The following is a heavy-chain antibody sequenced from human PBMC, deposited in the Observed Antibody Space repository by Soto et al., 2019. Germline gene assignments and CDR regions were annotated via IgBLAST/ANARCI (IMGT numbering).Heavy chain of an antibody. J-gene: IGHJ5*02. CDR3: VWFEYDNSHNWFGP. V-gene: IGHV1-69*01. Sequence: QVQLAQSGAEVKKPGSSVKVSCKASGGTFSNSAISWVRQAPGQGLEWMGGIIPFSGTANYAQKFQGRDTVTADESTTTAYMEMGSLRSEDMAVYYCVWFEYDNSHNWFGPWGQGTLVTVSS. CDR2: IIPFSGTA. CDR1: GGTFSNSA. D-gene: IGHD3-10*01.